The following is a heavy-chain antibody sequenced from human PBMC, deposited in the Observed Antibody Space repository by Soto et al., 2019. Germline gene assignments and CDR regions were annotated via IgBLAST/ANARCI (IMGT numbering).Heavy chain of an antibody. J-gene: IGHJ4*02. CDR3: TRGSYGAYDY. V-gene: IGHV3-21*06. D-gene: IGHD4-17*01. CDR1: GFRFIDYS. Sequence: GGSLRLSCAASGFRFIDYSMNWVRQVPGKGLEWVSSISSNSGYTLYTDSVKGRFTISRDNAKSSLYLQMSSLRDEDTAVYYCTRGSYGAYDYWGQGTLVTVSS. CDR2: ISSNSGYT.